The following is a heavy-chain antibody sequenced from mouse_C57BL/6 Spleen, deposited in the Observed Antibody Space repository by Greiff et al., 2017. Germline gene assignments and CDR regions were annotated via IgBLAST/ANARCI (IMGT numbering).Heavy chain of an antibody. V-gene: IGHV5-4*03. D-gene: IGHD1-1*01. CDR1: GFTFSSYA. J-gene: IGHJ3*01. Sequence: DVKLVESGGGLVKPGGSLKLSCAASGFTFSSYAMSWVRQTPEKRLEWVATISDGGSYTYYPDNVKGRFTISRDNAKNNLYLQMSHLKSEDTAMYYCARAFITTVVAPFAYWGQGTLVTVSA. CDR2: ISDGGSYT. CDR3: ARAFITTVVAPFAY.